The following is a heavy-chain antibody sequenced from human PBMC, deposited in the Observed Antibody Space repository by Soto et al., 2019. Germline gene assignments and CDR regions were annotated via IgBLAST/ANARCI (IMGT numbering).Heavy chain of an antibody. CDR3: ARSPRNYYALGSYSYFRH. J-gene: IGHJ1*01. Sequence: QVQLVQSGAEVKKPGASVKVSCKASGYTFTSYDISWVRQATGQGLEWMGWMNPNNGNTDYAPKFQGRVTMTMNTSIGTAYMELSSLRSEDTAVYYCARSPRNYYALGSYSYFRHWGQGTLVTASS. CDR2: MNPNNGNT. D-gene: IGHD3-10*01. V-gene: IGHV1-8*01. CDR1: GYTFTSYD.